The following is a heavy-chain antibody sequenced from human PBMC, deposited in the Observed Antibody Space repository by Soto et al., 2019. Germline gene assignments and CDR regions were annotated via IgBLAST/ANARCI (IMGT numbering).Heavy chain of an antibody. CDR3: TRDLRYDSHSYLMD. V-gene: IGHV3-72*01. D-gene: IGHD3-22*01. CDR1: GFTLSDHY. J-gene: IGHJ4*02. Sequence: EVQLVESGGGLVQPGGSLRLSCAASGFTLSDHYIDWVRQAPGEGLEWVGRSRSKADGYTTEYAASVKGRFTISRVDAKNSLYLHMNSLQIEDTAVYYCTRDLRYDSHSYLMDWGQGTLVTVSS. CDR2: SRSKADGYTT.